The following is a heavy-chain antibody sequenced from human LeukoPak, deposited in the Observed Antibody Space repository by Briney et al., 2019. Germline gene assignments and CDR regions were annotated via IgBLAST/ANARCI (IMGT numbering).Heavy chain of an antibody. CDR1: GGTFSSYA. D-gene: IGHD3-3*01. J-gene: IGHJ5*02. CDR3: ARYYDFWSGYSAGSRTYNWFDP. CDR2: IIPIFGTA. Sequence: SVTVSCKASGGTFSSYAISWVRQPPGQGLEWMGGIIPIFGTANYAQKFQGRVTITADESTSTAYMELSSLRSEDTAVYYCARYYDFWSGYSAGSRTYNWFDPWGQGTLVTVSS. V-gene: IGHV1-69*13.